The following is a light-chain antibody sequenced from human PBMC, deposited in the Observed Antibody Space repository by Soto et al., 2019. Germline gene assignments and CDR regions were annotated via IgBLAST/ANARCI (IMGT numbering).Light chain of an antibody. CDR2: AAS. CDR1: QAISNS. V-gene: IGKV1-27*01. CDR3: QKCDSAPRT. Sequence: DLQMTQSPSSLSASVGEKVTITCRASQAISNSLAWYHQRPGEAPKLLVYAASTLQTGVSSRFSGGGSGTHFTLTIDSLQPGDVGAYYCQKCDSAPRTFDRGTTVEI. J-gene: IGKJ1*01.